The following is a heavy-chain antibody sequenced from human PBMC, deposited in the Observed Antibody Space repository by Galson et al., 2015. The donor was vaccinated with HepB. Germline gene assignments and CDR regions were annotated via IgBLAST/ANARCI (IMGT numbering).Heavy chain of an antibody. CDR3: AKSLGAYSSSSTDYYFDY. CDR2: ISGSGGRT. V-gene: IGHV3-23*01. J-gene: IGHJ4*02. D-gene: IGHD6-6*01. CDR1: GFTFSSYA. Sequence: SLRLSCAASGFTFSSYAMSWVRQAPGKGLEWVSFISGSGGRTDYADSVKGRFTISRDNSKNTLYLQMNSLRAEDTAVYYCAKSLGAYSSSSTDYYFDYWGQGTLVTVSS.